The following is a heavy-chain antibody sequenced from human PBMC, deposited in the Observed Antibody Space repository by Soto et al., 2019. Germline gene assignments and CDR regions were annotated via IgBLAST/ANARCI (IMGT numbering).Heavy chain of an antibody. J-gene: IGHJ4*02. V-gene: IGHV1-69*13. Sequence: ASVKVSCKASGGTFSSYAISWVRQAPGQGLEWMGGIIPIFGTANYAQKFQGRVTITADESTSTAYMELSSLRSEDTAVYYCARRGVGRDGYNYGYWGQGTLVTVSS. D-gene: IGHD5-12*01. CDR2: IIPIFGTA. CDR1: GGTFSSYA. CDR3: ARRGVGRDGYNYGY.